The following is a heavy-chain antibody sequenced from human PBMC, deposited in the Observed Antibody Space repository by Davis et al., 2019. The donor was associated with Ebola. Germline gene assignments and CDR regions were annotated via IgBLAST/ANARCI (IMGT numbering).Heavy chain of an antibody. D-gene: IGHD6-13*01. CDR2: INTNTGNP. V-gene: IGHV7-4-1*02. Sequence: ASAQVSCKASGYSFTSYAMNWVRQAPGQGLEWMGWINTNTGNPTYAQGFTGRSVFSLDTSVSTAFLQISSLKAEDTAVYYCARDFSWAFDYWGQGTLVTVSS. J-gene: IGHJ4*02. CDR1: GYSFTSYA. CDR3: ARDFSWAFDY.